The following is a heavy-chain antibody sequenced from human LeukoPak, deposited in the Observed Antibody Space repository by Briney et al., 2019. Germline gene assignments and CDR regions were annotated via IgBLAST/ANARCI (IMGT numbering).Heavy chain of an antibody. J-gene: IGHJ4*02. CDR1: GYTFTGYY. CDR3: ARAGRQYVVVPPDY. D-gene: IGHD2-21*01. CDR2: ISPNSGAT. V-gene: IGHV1-2*02. Sequence: ASVKVSCKASGYTFTGYYMHWVRQAPGQGLEWMGWISPNSGATNYPQKFQGRVTMTRDTSISTAYMELSRLRSDDTAVYYCARAGRQYVVVPPDYWGQGSLVTVSS.